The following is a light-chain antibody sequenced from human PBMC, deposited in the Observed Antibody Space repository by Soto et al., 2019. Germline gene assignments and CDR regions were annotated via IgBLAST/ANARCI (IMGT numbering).Light chain of an antibody. CDR3: QHYNSYSEA. CDR1: QSASSNY. V-gene: IGKV3-20*01. CDR2: GAS. Sequence: EIVLTQSPGTLSLSPGERATLSCRASQSASSNYLAWYQQKPGQAPRLLIYGASSRATGIPDRFSGSGSGTEFTLTISSLQPDDFATYYCQHYNSYSEAFGQGTKVDIK. J-gene: IGKJ1*01.